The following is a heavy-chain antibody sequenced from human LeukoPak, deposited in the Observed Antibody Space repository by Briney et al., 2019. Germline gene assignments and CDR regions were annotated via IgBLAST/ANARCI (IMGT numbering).Heavy chain of an antibody. CDR1: GYTFTAYY. CDR2: IDPTGGGT. Sequence: ASVKVSCKASGYTFTAYYMHWVRQAPGQGLEWMGRIDPTGGGTNYAQKFQGRVTMTRDTSISAAYMELTRLTSDDTATYYCARDRWATATAVWGGLDTWGQGATVIVSS. CDR3: ARDRWATATAVWGGLDT. J-gene: IGHJ3*02. V-gene: IGHV1-2*06. D-gene: IGHD3-3*01.